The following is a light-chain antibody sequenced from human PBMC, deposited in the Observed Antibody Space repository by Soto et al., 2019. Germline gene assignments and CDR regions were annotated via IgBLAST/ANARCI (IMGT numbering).Light chain of an antibody. CDR1: QSVSSY. V-gene: IGKV3-11*01. CDR2: DAS. Sequence: EIVLTQSPATLSLSPGERTTLSCRASQSVSSYLVWYQQKPGQAPRLLIYDASNRATGIPARFSGSGSGTDFTRTISRLEPEDYAVYYCQQRSNWPPKWTF. J-gene: IGKJ1*01. CDR3: QQRSNWPPKWT.